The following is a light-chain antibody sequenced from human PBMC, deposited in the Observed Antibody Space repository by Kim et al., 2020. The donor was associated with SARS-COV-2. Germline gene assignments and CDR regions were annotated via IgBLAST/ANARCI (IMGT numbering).Light chain of an antibody. CDR2: AAS. J-gene: IGKJ2*01. CDR1: HTINSAY. V-gene: IGKV3-20*01. CDR3: QQYGTAVYT. Sequence: WSPGESATLSCRTSHTINSAYLAWYQQKPGQAPRLLIYAASRRATGIPDRFSGSGSGTDFTLSISRLAPEDFAVYYCQQYGTAVYTFGQGTKLEI.